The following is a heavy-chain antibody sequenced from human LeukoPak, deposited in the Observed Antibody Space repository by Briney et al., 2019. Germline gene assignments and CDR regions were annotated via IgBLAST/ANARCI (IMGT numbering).Heavy chain of an antibody. J-gene: IGHJ4*02. CDR1: GFTVSSNY. Sequence: GGSLRLSCAASGFTVSSNYMSWVRQAPGKGLEWVSVIYSGGSTYYADSVKGRFTISRDNSKNTLYLQMNNLRVEDTAVYYCTTEAWDYWGQGTRVTVSS. CDR2: IYSGGST. CDR3: TTEAWDY. V-gene: IGHV3-66*01.